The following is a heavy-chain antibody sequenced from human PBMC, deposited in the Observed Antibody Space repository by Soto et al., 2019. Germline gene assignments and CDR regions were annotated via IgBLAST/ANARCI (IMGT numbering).Heavy chain of an antibody. CDR3: ARDRLGSENYRRRLDY. D-gene: IGHD3-10*01. J-gene: IGHJ4*02. V-gene: IGHV3-21*01. CDR2: ISRTSNYI. Sequence: EVQLVESGGGLVKPGGSLRLSCAASGFTFNNYNMNWVRQAPGQGLEWVSSISRTSNYIYYADSMKGRFTISRDNAKNSLYLQMNSLRAEDTAVYYCARDRLGSENYRRRLDYWGQGTLVTVSS. CDR1: GFTFNNYN.